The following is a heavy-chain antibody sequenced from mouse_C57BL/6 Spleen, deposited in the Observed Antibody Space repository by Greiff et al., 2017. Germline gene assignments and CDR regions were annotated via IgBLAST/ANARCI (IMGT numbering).Heavy chain of an antibody. CDR2: INPNNGGT. CDR3: ARGYHFDY. CDR1: GYTFTDYY. V-gene: IGHV1-26*01. Sequence: EVQLQQSGPELVKPGASVKISCKASGYTFTDYYMNWVKQSHGKSLEWIVDINPNNGGTSYNQKFKGKATLTVDKSSSTAYMELRSLTSEDSAVYYCARGYHFDYWGQGTTLTVSS. D-gene: IGHD2-2*01. J-gene: IGHJ2*01.